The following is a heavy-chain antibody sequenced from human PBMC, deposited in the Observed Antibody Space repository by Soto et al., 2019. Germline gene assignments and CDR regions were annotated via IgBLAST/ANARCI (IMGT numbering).Heavy chain of an antibody. CDR1: GGSISSYY. D-gene: IGHD3-10*01. V-gene: IGHV4-59*01. CDR3: ARFRQYGSGSHYDY. Sequence: SETLSLTCTVSGGSISSYYWSWIRQPPGKGLEWIGYIYYSGSTNYNPSLKSRVTISVDTSKNQFSLKLSSVTAADTAVYYCARFRQYGSGSHYDYWGQGTLVTVSS. CDR2: IYYSGST. J-gene: IGHJ4*02.